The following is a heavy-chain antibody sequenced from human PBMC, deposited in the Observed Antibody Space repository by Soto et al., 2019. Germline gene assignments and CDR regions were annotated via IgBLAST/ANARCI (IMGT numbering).Heavy chain of an antibody. CDR1: GGPFSGYF. CDR3: ARGREYGYSSGWTGFDY. J-gene: IGHJ4*02. V-gene: IGHV4-34*01. Sequence: QVQVQQWGAGLLKPSETLSLTCAVYGGPFSGYFWNWIRQPPGKGLEWIGEINHRGNTNYNPSLKSRVTISVDTSKNQFSLKLNSVTAADTAVYYCARGREYGYSSGWTGFDYWGQGTLVTVSS. CDR2: INHRGNT. D-gene: IGHD6-19*01.